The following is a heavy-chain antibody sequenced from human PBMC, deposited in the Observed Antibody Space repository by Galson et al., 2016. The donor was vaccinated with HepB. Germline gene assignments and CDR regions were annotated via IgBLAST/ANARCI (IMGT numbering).Heavy chain of an antibody. CDR2: FSGLIGTT. CDR1: GFTFNNYA. V-gene: IGHV3-23*01. CDR3: AKADRRSYPRYFDS. J-gene: IGHJ4*02. Sequence: SLRLSCAASGFTFNNYAMSWVRQAPGKGLEWVSSFSGLIGTTYYADSVRGRFTISRDNSKNTLFLQMNSLRVEDPALYYCAKADRRSYPRYFDSWGQGTLVTVSS.